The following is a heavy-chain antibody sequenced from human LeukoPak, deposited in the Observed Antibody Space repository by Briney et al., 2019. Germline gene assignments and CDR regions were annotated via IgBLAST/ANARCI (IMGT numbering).Heavy chain of an antibody. CDR3: AREGCSSTSCYANWFDP. Sequence: SETLSLTCTVSGGSISSYYWSWIRQPPGKGLEWIGYIYYSGSTNYNPSLKSRVTISVDTSKNQFSLKLSSVTAVDTAVYYCAREGCSSTSCYANWFDPWSQGTLVTVSS. CDR1: GGSISSYY. J-gene: IGHJ5*02. CDR2: IYYSGST. D-gene: IGHD2-2*01. V-gene: IGHV4-59*01.